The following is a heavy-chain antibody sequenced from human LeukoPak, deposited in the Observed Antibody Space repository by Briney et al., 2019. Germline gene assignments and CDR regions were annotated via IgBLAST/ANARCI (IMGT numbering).Heavy chain of an antibody. CDR3: ARGPGSGTYWAFDY. D-gene: IGHD1-26*01. CDR2: IYYSGTT. V-gene: IGHV4-59*01. CDR1: GGSISSYN. J-gene: IGHJ4*02. Sequence: SETLSLTCTVSGGSISSYNWSWIRQPPGKRLERIGYIYYSGTTSYNPSLKSRVTISVDTSKNQFSLKLSSVTAGDTAVYYCARGPGSGTYWAFDYWGQGTLVTVSS.